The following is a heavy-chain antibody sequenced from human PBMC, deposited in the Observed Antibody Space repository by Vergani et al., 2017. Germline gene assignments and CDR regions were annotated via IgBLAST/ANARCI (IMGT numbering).Heavy chain of an antibody. CDR1: GGTFSSYT. V-gene: IGHV1-69*08. CDR2: IIPILGIA. CDR3: ARDLGTYVGWYGSYYYYGMDV. Sequence: QVQLVQSGAEVKKPGSSVKVSCKASGGTFSSYTISWVRQAPGQGLEWMGRIIPILGIANYAQKFQGRVTITADKSTSTAYMELNSLRAEDTAVYYCARDLGTYVGWYGSYYYYGMDVWGQGTTVTVSS. J-gene: IGHJ6*02. D-gene: IGHD6-19*01.